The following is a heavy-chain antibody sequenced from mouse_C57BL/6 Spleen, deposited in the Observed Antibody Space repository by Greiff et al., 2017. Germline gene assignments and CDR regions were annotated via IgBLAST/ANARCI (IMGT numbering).Heavy chain of an antibody. CDR1: GYTFTDYY. V-gene: IGHV1-26*01. D-gene: IGHD1-1*01. Sequence: VQLQQSGPELVKPGASVKISCKASGYTFTDYYMNWVKQSHGKSLEWIGDINPNNGGTSYNQKFKGKATLTVDKSSSTAYMELRSLTSEDSAVYYCAGGISAYYYGSLDVWGTGTTVTVSS. CDR2: INPNNGGT. J-gene: IGHJ1*03. CDR3: AGGISAYYYGSLDV.